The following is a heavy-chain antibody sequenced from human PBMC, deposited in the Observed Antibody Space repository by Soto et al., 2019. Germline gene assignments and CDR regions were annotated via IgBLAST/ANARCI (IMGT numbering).Heavy chain of an antibody. CDR2: ISAYNGNT. D-gene: IGHD3-3*01. CDR1: GYTFTSYG. Sequence: ASVKASCKASGYTFTSYGISWVRQAPGQGLEWMGWISAYNGNTNYAQKLQGRVTMTTDTSTSTAYMELRSLISDDTAVYYCARAPYVFCSGTSYYHYAMDCWGQGNRVAVSS. CDR3: ARAPYVFCSGTSYYHYAMDC. J-gene: IGHJ6*02. V-gene: IGHV1-18*04.